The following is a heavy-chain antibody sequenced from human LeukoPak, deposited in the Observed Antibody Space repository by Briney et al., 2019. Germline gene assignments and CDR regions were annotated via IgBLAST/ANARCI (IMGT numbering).Heavy chain of an antibody. D-gene: IGHD2-15*01. Sequence: SETLSLTCAVSGYSISRGYYWGWIRQPPGKGLEWIGSIYHSGSTYYNPSLKSRVTRSVDTSKNQFSLKLSSVTAADTAVYYCARESGCSGGSCFRWFDPWGQGTLVTVSS. V-gene: IGHV4-38-2*02. CDR1: GYSISRGYY. CDR3: ARESGCSGGSCFRWFDP. CDR2: IYHSGST. J-gene: IGHJ5*02.